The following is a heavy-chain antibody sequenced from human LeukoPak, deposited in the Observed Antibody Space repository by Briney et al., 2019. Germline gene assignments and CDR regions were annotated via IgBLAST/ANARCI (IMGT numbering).Heavy chain of an antibody. V-gene: IGHV4-59*08. J-gene: IGHJ5*02. CDR3: ARGRPDGSGSYYKFDP. CDR1: GGSISSYY. D-gene: IGHD3-10*01. CDR2: IYYSGST. Sequence: TSETLSLTCTVSGGSISSYYWSWIRQPPGKGLEWIGYIYYSGSTNYNPSLKSRVTISVDTSKKQFSLKLSSVTAADTAVYYCARGRPDGSGSYYKFDPWGQGTLVTVSS.